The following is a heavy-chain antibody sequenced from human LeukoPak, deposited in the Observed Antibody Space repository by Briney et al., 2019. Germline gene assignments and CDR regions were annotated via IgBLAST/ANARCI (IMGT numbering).Heavy chain of an antibody. CDR1: GYTFTSYG. CDR2: ISAYNGNT. Sequence: GASVKVSCKASGYTFTSYGISWVRQAPGQGLEWMGWISAYNGNTNYAQKLQGRVTMTTDTSTSTAYMGLRSLRSDDTAVYYCARLPLPDPAYYYYYMDVWGKGTTVTVSS. V-gene: IGHV1-18*01. J-gene: IGHJ6*03. CDR3: ARLPLPDPAYYYYYMDV. D-gene: IGHD1-14*01.